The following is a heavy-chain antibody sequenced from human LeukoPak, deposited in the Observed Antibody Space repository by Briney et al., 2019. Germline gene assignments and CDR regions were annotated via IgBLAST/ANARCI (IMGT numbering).Heavy chain of an antibody. CDR3: ARAMYNYGSLDY. J-gene: IGHJ4*02. Sequence: SVKVSCKASGGTFSSYAISWVRQAPGQGLEWMGRIIPILGIANYAQKFQGRVTITADKSTSTAYMELSSLRSEDTAVYYCARAMYNYGSLDYWGQGTLVTVSS. V-gene: IGHV1-69*04. CDR1: GGTFSSYA. D-gene: IGHD5-18*01. CDR2: IIPILGIA.